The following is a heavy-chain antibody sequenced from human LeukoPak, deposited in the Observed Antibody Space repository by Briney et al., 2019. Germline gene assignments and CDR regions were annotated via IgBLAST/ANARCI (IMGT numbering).Heavy chain of an antibody. D-gene: IGHD4-17*01. Sequence: SETLSLTCAVYGGSFSGYYWNWIRQPPGKGLEWIGEINHSGSTNYNPSLKSRVTISVDTSKNQFSLKLSSVTAADTAVYYCARVFAGDSDYWGQGTLVTVSS. CDR3: ARVFAGDSDY. CDR2: INHSGST. V-gene: IGHV4-34*01. CDR1: GGSFSGYY. J-gene: IGHJ4*02.